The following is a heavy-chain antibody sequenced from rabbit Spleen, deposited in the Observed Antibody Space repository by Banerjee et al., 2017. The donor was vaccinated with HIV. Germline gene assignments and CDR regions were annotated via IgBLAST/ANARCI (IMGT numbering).Heavy chain of an antibody. CDR3: ARDTGSSFSSYGMDL. CDR1: GFSFSNKAV. V-gene: IGHV1S45*01. D-gene: IGHD8-1*01. Sequence: QEQLVESGGGLVKPEGSLKLSCTASGFSFSNKAVMCWVRQAPGKGLECGACIYPDSSGSTYYASWAKGRFTISKTSSTTVTLQMTSLTAADTATYFCARDTGSSFSSYGMDLWGQGTLVTVS. CDR2: IYPDSSGST. J-gene: IGHJ6*01.